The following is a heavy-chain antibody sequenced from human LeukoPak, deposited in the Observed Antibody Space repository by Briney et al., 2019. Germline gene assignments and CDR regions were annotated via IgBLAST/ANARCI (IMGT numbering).Heavy chain of an antibody. CDR1: GGSISSYY. D-gene: IGHD3-10*01. V-gene: IGHV4-59*01. J-gene: IGHJ6*02. CDR3: ARDPLTYYYGSGKGRSYYYGMDV. CDR2: IYYSGST. Sequence: SETLSLTCTVSGGSISSYYWSWIRQPPGKGLEWIGYIYYSGSTNYNPSLKSRVTISVDTSKNQFSLKLSSVTAADTAVYYCARDPLTYYYGSGKGRSYYYGMDVWGQGTTVTVSS.